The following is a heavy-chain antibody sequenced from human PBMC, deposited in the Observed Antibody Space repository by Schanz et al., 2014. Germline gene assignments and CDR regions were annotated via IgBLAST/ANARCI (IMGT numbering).Heavy chain of an antibody. CDR3: ASPSGYSDYGTYCDF. Sequence: QVQLLQFGGGVVQPGRSLRLSCAASGFTFSSYAMHWVRQAPGKGLEWVALISNDGSIKYYADSVEGRFTISRDNSRNTLYLQMNSLTTEDTAVYYCASPSGYSDYGTYCDFWGQGTLVTVSS. V-gene: IGHV3-30-3*01. CDR1: GFTFSSYA. D-gene: IGHD5-12*01. J-gene: IGHJ4*02. CDR2: ISNDGSIK.